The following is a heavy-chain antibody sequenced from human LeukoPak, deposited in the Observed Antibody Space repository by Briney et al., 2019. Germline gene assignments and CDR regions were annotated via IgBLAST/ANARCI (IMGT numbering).Heavy chain of an antibody. Sequence: SETLSLTCTVSGGSISSYYWSWIRQPPGKGLEWIGYIYYSGSTNYNPSLKSRVTISVDTSKNQFSLKLSSVTAADTAVYYCARLVVAATLGDYWGQGTLVTVSS. CDR3: ARLVVAATLGDY. D-gene: IGHD2-15*01. CDR2: IYYSGST. CDR1: GGSISSYY. J-gene: IGHJ4*02. V-gene: IGHV4-59*08.